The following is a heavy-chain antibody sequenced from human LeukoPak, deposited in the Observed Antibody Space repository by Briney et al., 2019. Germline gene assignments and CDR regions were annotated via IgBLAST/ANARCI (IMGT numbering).Heavy chain of an antibody. Sequence: GRSLRLSCAASGFTFSSYGMHWVRQAPGKGLEWVAVIWYDGTNKYYADSVKGRFTISRDNSKNTLYLQMNSLRAEDTAVYYCARDKTGGGNWFDPWGQGTLVTVSS. CDR2: IWYDGTNK. CDR3: ARDKTGGGNWFDP. J-gene: IGHJ5*02. V-gene: IGHV3-33*01. D-gene: IGHD3-10*01. CDR1: GFTFSSYG.